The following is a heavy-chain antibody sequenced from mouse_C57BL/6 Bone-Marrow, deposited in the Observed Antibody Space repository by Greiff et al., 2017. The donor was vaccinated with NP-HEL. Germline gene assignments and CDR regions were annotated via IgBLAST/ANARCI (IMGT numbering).Heavy chain of an antibody. CDR3: ARWGASWFAY. V-gene: IGHV1-26*01. J-gene: IGHJ3*01. CDR1: GYTFTDYY. Sequence: EVQLQQSGPELVKPGASVKISCKASGYTFTDYYMNWVKQSHGKSLEWIGDINPNNGGTSYNQKFKGKATLTVDKSSSTAYMELRSLTSEDSAVYCCARWGASWFAYWGQGTLVTVSA. CDR2: INPNNGGT.